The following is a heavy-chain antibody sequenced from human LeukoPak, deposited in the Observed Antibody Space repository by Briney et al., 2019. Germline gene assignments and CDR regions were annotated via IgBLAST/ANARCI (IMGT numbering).Heavy chain of an antibody. CDR1: GSTFSSYA. Sequence: PGGSLRLSCAASGSTFSSYAMSWVRQAPGKGLEWVSAISGSGGSTYYADSVKGRFTISRDNSKNTLYPQMNSLRAEDTAVYYCAKDAWGHPAYYFDYWGQGTLVTVSS. D-gene: IGHD7-27*01. CDR3: AKDAWGHPAYYFDY. CDR2: ISGSGGST. V-gene: IGHV3-23*01. J-gene: IGHJ4*02.